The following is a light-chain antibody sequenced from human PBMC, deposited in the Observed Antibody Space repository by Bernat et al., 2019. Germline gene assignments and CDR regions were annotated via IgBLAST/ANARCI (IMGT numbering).Light chain of an antibody. CDR1: ISNIGNNY. J-gene: IGLJ1*01. V-gene: IGLV1-51*01. CDR2: DTN. CDR3: GTWDTTRSPEGV. Sequence: QPVLTQPPSVSAAPGQRVTISCSGRISNIGNNYVSWYQQLPGTAPKLLIYDTNKRPSGIPDRFSGSKSGTSSTLDINELQTGDEADYYCGTWDTTRSPEGVFGTGTKVTVL.